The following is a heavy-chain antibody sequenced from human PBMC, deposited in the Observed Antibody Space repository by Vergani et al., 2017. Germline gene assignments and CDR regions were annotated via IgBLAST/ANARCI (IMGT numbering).Heavy chain of an antibody. Sequence: EVQLLESGGGLVQPGGSLRLSCAASGFTFSSYAMSWVRQAPGKGLEWVSAISGSGGSTYYADSVKGRFTISRDNSKHTLYLQMNSLRAEDTAVYYCAKDRDSSGYYNYYFDYWGQGTLVTVSS. J-gene: IGHJ4*02. V-gene: IGHV3-23*01. CDR1: GFTFSSYA. D-gene: IGHD3-22*01. CDR2: ISGSGGST. CDR3: AKDRDSSGYYNYYFDY.